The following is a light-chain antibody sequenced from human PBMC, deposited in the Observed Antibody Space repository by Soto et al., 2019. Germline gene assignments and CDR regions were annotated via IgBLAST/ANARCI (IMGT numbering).Light chain of an antibody. V-gene: IGKV1-5*03. CDR3: QQYNSYSIT. CDR2: KAS. J-gene: IGKJ5*01. Sequence: DVQMTQYPSTLSASVGDRVTITCRASQSISSWLAWYQQKPGKAPKLLIYKASSLESGVPSRFSGSGSGTEFTLTISILQPDDFATYYCQQYNSYSITCGHGTRLEIK. CDR1: QSISSW.